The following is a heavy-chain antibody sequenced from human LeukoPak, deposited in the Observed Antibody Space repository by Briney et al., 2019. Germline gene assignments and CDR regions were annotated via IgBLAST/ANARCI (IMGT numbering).Heavy chain of an antibody. V-gene: IGHV1-8*01. CDR1: RYTFTSYD. CDR3: ARAGLVLDWLLRSGYYYYYMDV. D-gene: IGHD3-9*01. J-gene: IGHJ6*03. CDR2: MNPNSGNT. Sequence: ASVKVSCKASRYTFTSYDINWVRQATGQGLEWMGWMNPNSGNTGYAQKFQGRVTMTRNTSISTAYMELSSLRSEDTAVYYCARAGLVLDWLLRSGYYYYYMDVWGKGTTVTVSS.